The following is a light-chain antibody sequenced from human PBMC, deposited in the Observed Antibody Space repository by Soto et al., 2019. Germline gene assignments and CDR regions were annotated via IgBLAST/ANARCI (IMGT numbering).Light chain of an antibody. V-gene: IGKV1-39*01. J-gene: IGKJ5*01. CDR1: QTISSH. CDR3: QQSYTNTIT. Sequence: IQVTRSPSSLSASVVDRVIITCRASQTISSHLNWYQQKPGKAPNLLVYAASSLQSGVPSRLTGSGSGTDLTITISSMKNEDFETYFCQQSYTNTITFGHGTRLEI. CDR2: AAS.